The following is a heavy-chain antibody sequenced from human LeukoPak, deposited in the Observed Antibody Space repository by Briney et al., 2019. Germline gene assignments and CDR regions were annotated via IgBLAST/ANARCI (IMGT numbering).Heavy chain of an antibody. CDR2: ISSYNGNT. D-gene: IGHD4-11*01. J-gene: IGHJ4*02. V-gene: IGHV1-18*01. CDR3: ARDPATVNPFEY. Sequence: ASVKVSCKASGYTFTSYGISWVRQAPGQGLEWMGWISSYNGNTNYAQQLQGRVTMTTDTSTSTAYMELRSLRSDDTAIYYCARDPATVNPFEYWGQGTLVTVSS. CDR1: GYTFTSYG.